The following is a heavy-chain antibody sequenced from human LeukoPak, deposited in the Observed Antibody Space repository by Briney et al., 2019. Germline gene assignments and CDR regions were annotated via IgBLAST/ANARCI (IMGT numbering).Heavy chain of an antibody. D-gene: IGHD6-19*01. V-gene: IGHV1-2*02. J-gene: IGHJ4*02. CDR2: INTNTGAT. CDR3: ARAPLGLANDY. CDR1: GYTFTGYY. Sequence: ATVKVSCKASGYTFTGYYMHWVRQAPGQGLEWMAWINTNTGATNYAQRFQGRVTLTTDTSISTAYMELSSLRSDDTAVYYCARAPLGLANDYWGQGTLVTVSS.